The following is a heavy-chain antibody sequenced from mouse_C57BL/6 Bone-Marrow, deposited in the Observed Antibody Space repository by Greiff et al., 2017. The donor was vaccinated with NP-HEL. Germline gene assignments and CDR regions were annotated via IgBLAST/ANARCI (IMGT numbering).Heavy chain of an antibody. CDR1: GFTFTDYY. Sequence: EVKLMESGGGLVQPGGSLSLSCAASGFTFTDYYMSWVRQPPGKALEWLGFIRNKANGYTTEYSASVQGRFTISRDNSQSILYLQMNALRAEDSATYYCARYSGYYPYYYAMDYWGQGTSVTVSS. CDR2: IRNKANGYTT. J-gene: IGHJ4*01. V-gene: IGHV7-3*01. CDR3: ARYSGYYPYYYAMDY. D-gene: IGHD2-3*01.